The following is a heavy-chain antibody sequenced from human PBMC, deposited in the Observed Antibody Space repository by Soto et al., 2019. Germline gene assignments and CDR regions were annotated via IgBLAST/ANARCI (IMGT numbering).Heavy chain of an antibody. CDR1: GYSFAGHY. CDR3: ARDSHYDILTGYSNNAFDM. CDR2: INPNSGGT. D-gene: IGHD3-9*01. V-gene: IGHV1-2*02. Sequence: GASVEVSCKTSGYSFAGHYLHWVRQAPGQGLDWMGWINPNSGGTIYAQRFQGRVTMTRDTSISTAYMVLTSLRSDDTDVYYCARDSHYDILTGYSNNAFDMWGRGTVITV. J-gene: IGHJ3*02.